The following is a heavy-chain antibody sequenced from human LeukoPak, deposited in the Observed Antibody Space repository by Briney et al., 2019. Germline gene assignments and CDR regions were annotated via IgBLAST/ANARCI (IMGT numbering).Heavy chain of an antibody. D-gene: IGHD3/OR15-3a*01. CDR1: GGSIGSYY. V-gene: IGHV4-4*07. CDR2: IYTSGST. J-gene: IGHJ4*02. Sequence: TSETLSLTCTVSGGSIGSYYWSWIRQPAGKGLEWIGRIYTSGSTNYNPSLKSRVTMSVDTSKNQFSLKLSSVTAADTAVYYCASLGDWLSLEYWGQGTLVTVSS. CDR3: ASLGDWLSLEY.